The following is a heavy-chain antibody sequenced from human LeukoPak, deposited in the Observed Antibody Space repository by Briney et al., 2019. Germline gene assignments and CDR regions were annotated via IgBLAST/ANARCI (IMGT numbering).Heavy chain of an antibody. V-gene: IGHV3-30*04. D-gene: IGHD3-22*01. Sequence: PGGSLRLSCAASGFTFSSYAMHWVRQAPGKGLEWVAVISYDGSNKYYADSVKGRFTISRDNPKNTLYLQMNSLRAEDTAVYYCARVGPYDSSGYSDYWGQGTLVTVSS. CDR3: ARVGPYDSSGYSDY. CDR2: ISYDGSNK. J-gene: IGHJ4*02. CDR1: GFTFSSYA.